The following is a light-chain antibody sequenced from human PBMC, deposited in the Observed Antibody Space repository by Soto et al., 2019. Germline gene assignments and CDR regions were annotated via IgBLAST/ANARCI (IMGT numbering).Light chain of an antibody. CDR3: QQYDNLPRT. Sequence: DIQMTQSPSSLSACVGDRVTITCQASQDISNYLNWYQQKPGKAPKLLIYDASNLETGVPSRFSGSGSGTDFTFTISILQPEDIATYYCQQYDNLPRTFGQGTKVEIK. J-gene: IGKJ1*01. V-gene: IGKV1-33*01. CDR2: DAS. CDR1: QDISNY.